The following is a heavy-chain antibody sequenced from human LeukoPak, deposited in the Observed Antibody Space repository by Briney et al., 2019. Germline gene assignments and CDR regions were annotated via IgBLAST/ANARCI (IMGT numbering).Heavy chain of an antibody. D-gene: IGHD5-24*01. CDR2: INPNSGGT. J-gene: IGHJ4*02. CDR3: ARVRGWLQFFHY. Sequence: ASVKVSCKASGYTFTGYYMHWVRQAPGQGLEWMGWINPNSGGTNYAQKFQGRVTMTRDTSISTAYMELSGLRSDDTAVYYCARVRGWLQFFHYWGQGTLVTVSS. CDR1: GYTFTGYY. V-gene: IGHV1-2*02.